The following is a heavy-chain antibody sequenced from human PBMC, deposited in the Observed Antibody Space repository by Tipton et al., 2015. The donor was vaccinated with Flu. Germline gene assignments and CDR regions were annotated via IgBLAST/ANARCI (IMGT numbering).Heavy chain of an antibody. D-gene: IGHD1-26*01. Sequence: SLRLSCAASGFTFSKYSMNWVRQAPGKGLEWVSHISSGGGSIYYADSVKGRFTISRDNAKNSLYLQMESLRDEDAAVYYCARGNIVGGSLFDYWGQGTLVTVSS. J-gene: IGHJ4*02. V-gene: IGHV3-48*02. CDR2: ISSGGGSI. CDR3: ARGNIVGGSLFDY. CDR1: GFTFSKYS.